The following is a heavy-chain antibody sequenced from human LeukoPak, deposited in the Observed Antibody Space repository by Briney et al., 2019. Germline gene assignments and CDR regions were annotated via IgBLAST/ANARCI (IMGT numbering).Heavy chain of an antibody. J-gene: IGHJ4*02. Sequence: SEALSLTCIVSGDSVSGYYWNWIRQPPGKGLEWIGYTHHSGNTLYNPSLKSRVTTSVDTSKNQFSLKLSSVTAADTAVYYCARQKFGGSSSWYLEYWGQGTLVTVSS. D-gene: IGHD6-13*01. V-gene: IGHV4-59*08. CDR2: THHSGNT. CDR1: GDSVSGYY. CDR3: ARQKFGGSSSWYLEY.